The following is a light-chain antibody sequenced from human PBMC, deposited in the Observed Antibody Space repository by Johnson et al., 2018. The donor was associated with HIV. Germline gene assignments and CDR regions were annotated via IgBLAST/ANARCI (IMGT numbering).Light chain of an antibody. CDR2: DNN. CDR1: SSNIGNNY. CDR3: GTWDSSLSAYV. J-gene: IGLJ1*01. Sequence: HSVLTQPPSVSAAPGQKVTISCSGSSSNIGNNYVSWYQQLPGTAPKLLIYDNNKRPSGIPDRFSGSKSGTSATLDLTGLQTGDEADYYCGTWDSSLSAYVFGTGTKVTVL. V-gene: IGLV1-51*01.